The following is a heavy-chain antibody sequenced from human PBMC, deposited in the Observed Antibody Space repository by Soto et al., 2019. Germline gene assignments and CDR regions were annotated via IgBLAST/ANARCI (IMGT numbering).Heavy chain of an antibody. CDR2: ITPIYPTT. D-gene: IGHD5-18*01. J-gene: IGHJ4*02. CDR1: GGTFYTYT. V-gene: IGHV1-69*15. CDR3: ARIPRYSFPTSDDLDS. Sequence: QVQLVQSGAEVRTPGSSVQVSCKASGGTFYTYTFSWVRQAPGQGLEWMGSITPIYPTTNYAEKFKGRLTVTADGSTNTAYVELNSLTSDATAVYYFARIPRYSFPTSDDLDSWGQGTLVTVSS.